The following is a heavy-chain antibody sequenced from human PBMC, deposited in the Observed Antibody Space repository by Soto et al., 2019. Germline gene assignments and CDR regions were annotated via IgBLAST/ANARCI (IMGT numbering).Heavy chain of an antibody. CDR1: GVSISSSSYY. CDR2: IYYSGST. D-gene: IGHD5-18*01. V-gene: IGHV4-39*01. CDR3: ARVDTAMVLASFEY. J-gene: IGHJ4*02. Sequence: SETLSLTCTVSGVSISSSSYYWGWIRQPPGKGLEWIGSIYYSGSTYYNPSLKSRVTISVDTSKNQFSLKLSSVTAADTAVYYCARVDTAMVLASFEYWGQGTLVTVSS.